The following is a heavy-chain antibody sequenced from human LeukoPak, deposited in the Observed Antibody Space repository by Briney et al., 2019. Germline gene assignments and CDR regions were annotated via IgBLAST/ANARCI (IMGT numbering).Heavy chain of an antibody. Sequence: GGSLRLSCAASGFTFSSYEMNWVRQAPGKGLEWVSYISSSGSTIYYADSVKGRFTISRDNAKNSLYLQMNSLRVEDTAVYYCARVRYSSGWASGGAFDYWGQGTLVTVSS. CDR3: ARVRYSSGWASGGAFDY. J-gene: IGHJ4*02. D-gene: IGHD6-19*01. V-gene: IGHV3-48*03. CDR1: GFTFSSYE. CDR2: ISSSGSTI.